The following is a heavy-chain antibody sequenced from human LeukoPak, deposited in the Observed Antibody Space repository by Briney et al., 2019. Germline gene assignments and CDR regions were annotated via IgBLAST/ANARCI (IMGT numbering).Heavy chain of an antibody. CDR3: ARDQLDAVARFRFSLSNVASLDY. Sequence: GGSLRLSCAASGFTFSDYYMSWIRQALGKGLEWVSYISSSGSTIYYADSVKGRFTVSRDNAKNSLYLQMNSLRAEDAAVYYCARDQLDAVARFRFSLSNVASLDYWGQGTLVTVSS. CDR1: GFTFSDYY. J-gene: IGHJ4*02. V-gene: IGHV3-11*01. CDR2: ISSSGSTI. D-gene: IGHD1-1*01.